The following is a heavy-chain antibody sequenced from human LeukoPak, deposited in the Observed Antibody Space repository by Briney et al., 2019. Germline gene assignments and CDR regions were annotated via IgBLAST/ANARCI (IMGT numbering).Heavy chain of an antibody. CDR3: ARYCSGGSGGRWFDP. V-gene: IGHV4-59*01. CDR1: GGSISSYY. CDR2: IYYSGST. Sequence: SETLSLTCTVSGGSISSYYWSWIRQPPGKGLEWIGYIYYSGSTNYNPSLKSRVTISVDTSKNQFSLKLSSVTAADTAVYYCARYCSGGSGGRWFDPWGQGTLVTVSS. J-gene: IGHJ5*02. D-gene: IGHD2-15*01.